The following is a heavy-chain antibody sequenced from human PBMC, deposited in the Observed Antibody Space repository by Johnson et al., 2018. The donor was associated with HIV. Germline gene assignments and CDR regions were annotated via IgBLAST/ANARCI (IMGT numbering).Heavy chain of an antibody. Sequence: QVQLVESGGGVVQPGRSLRLSCAASGFTFRNFAMHWVRQAPGKGLEWLAVISYDGSNKYYADSVKGRFTISRDNAKNILYLQMNSLRPEDTAVYYCARANLSPFGGVNDAFDVWGQGTMDTVSS. CDR1: GFTFRNFA. D-gene: IGHD3-16*01. CDR2: ISYDGSNK. J-gene: IGHJ3*01. CDR3: ARANLSPFGGVNDAFDV. V-gene: IGHV3-30*01.